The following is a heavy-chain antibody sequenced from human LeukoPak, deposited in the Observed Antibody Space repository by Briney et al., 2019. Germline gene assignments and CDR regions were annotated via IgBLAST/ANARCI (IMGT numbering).Heavy chain of an antibody. CDR2: VFYSGST. V-gene: IGHV4-59*01. CDR3: ARVGLGGSWGAFDI. D-gene: IGHD6-13*01. CDR1: GGSINSYY. Sequence: SETLSLTCTVSGGSINSYYWSWIRQPPGKGLECIGYVFYSGSTNYNPSLKSRVTISVDTSKNEFSLRLSSVTAADTAVYYCARVGLGGSWGAFDIWGQGTMVTVSS. J-gene: IGHJ3*02.